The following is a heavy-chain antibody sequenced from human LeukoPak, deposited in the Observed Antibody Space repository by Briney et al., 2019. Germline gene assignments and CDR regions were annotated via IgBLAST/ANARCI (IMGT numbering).Heavy chain of an antibody. CDR2: ISTSGTP. V-gene: IGHV3-23*01. CDR3: AKDLDSSGWYESPGNY. D-gene: IGHD6-19*01. CDR1: GFTFSKFA. J-gene: IGHJ4*02. Sequence: GGSLRLSCAAAGFTFSKFAMSWVRQAPGKGLEWVSLISTSGTPHYADSVKGRFTISRDNSKNTLYLQINSLRAEDTAVYYCAKDLDSSGWYESPGNYWGQGTLVTVSS.